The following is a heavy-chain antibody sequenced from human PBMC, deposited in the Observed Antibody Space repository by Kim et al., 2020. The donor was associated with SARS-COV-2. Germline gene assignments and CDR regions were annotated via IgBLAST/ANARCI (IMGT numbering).Heavy chain of an antibody. D-gene: IGHD1-26*01. V-gene: IGHV3-21*01. J-gene: IGHJ4*02. Sequence: YSSNSVKGRFTISRANAKNSLYLQMNSLRAEDTAVYYCARVAIVGAIGYWGQGTLVTVSS. CDR3: ARVAIVGAIGY.